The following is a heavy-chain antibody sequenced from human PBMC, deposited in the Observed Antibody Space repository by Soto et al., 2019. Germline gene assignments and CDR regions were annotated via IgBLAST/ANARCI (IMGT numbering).Heavy chain of an antibody. Sequence: PGGSLRLSYAASGFTFSSYAMHWVRQAPGKGLEWVAVISYDGSNKYYADSVKGRFTISRDNSKNTLYLQMNSLRTEDTAVYYCARDRLRYNWNDFPYYYYGMDVWAQGTTVTVSS. CDR1: GFTFSSYA. CDR3: ARDRLRYNWNDFPYYYYGMDV. D-gene: IGHD1-1*01. J-gene: IGHJ6*02. V-gene: IGHV3-30-3*01. CDR2: ISYDGSNK.